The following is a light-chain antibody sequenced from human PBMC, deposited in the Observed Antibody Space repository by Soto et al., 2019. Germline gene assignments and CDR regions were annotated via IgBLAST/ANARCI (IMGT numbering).Light chain of an antibody. CDR3: LQHNSYPFT. CDR1: QDIRSD. J-gene: IGKJ3*01. Sequence: DIQMTQSPSSLSASVGDRVTITCRASQDIRSDLGWFQQKPGKAPKRLIYAASTLESGVPSRFSGSRSGTEFTLTISCLQPEDFATYYCLQHNSYPFTFGPGTKVDIK. CDR2: AAS. V-gene: IGKV1-17*01.